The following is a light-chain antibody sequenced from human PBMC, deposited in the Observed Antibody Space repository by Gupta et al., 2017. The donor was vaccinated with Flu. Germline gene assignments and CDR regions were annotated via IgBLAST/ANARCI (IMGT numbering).Light chain of an antibody. CDR3: QQRDSTLGN. V-gene: IGKV1-39*01. CDR1: QSISSY. J-gene: IGKJ2*02. Sequence: DIQMTQSPSSLSASVGDRVTITCRASQSISSYLNWYQQKPGKAPKLLIYAASRVQSGVPSRFSGSGSGTDFTLTISRRQPEDFATYYCQQRDSTLGNFGQGTKMEIK. CDR2: AAS.